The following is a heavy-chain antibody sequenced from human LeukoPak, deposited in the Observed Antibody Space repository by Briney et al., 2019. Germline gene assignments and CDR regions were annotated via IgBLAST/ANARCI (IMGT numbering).Heavy chain of an antibody. CDR3: TKDLPFTRGGVIVD. Sequence: GGSLRLSCAASGLIFSKAWMTWVRQAPGKGLEWVGRIKSKVNGETTDYGEPVQGRFTISRDDSKNMLYLQMNSLTSEDTAMYYCTKDLPFTRGGVIVDWGQGTLVTVSS. V-gene: IGHV3-15*01. CDR2: IKSKVNGETT. D-gene: IGHD3-16*01. J-gene: IGHJ4*02. CDR1: GLIFSKAW.